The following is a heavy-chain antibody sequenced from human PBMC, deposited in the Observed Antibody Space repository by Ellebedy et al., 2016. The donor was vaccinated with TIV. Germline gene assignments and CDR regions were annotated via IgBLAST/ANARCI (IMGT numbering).Heavy chain of an antibody. V-gene: IGHV4-34*01. J-gene: IGHJ4*02. CDR3: ARTRGQDLYGSGSYFTN. CDR1: GGSFSGNC. D-gene: IGHD3-10*01. CDR2: VNPSGTT. Sequence: MPSETLSLTCGVYGGSFSGNCWSWIRQRPGKGLEWIGEVNPSGTTNYNPSLKSRVIMSVDTPKQHFSLRLSSVTAADTAVYYCARTRGQDLYGSGSYFTNWGQGQMVTVSS.